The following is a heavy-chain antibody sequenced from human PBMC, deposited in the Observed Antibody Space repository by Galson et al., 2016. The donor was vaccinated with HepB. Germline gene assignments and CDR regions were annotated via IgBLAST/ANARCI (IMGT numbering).Heavy chain of an antibody. J-gene: IGHJ4*02. CDR2: ISANGHVT. Sequence: SLRLSCAASGGSFDRYTMNWVRQAPGKGLEWVSGISANGHVTHYADSVKGRFTISRDNSENTLYLQMNSLGAEDTALYYCAKDRGYFGSALDYWGQGTLVTVSS. V-gene: IGHV3-23*01. CDR3: AKDRGYFGSALDY. D-gene: IGHD2/OR15-2a*01. CDR1: GGSFDRYT.